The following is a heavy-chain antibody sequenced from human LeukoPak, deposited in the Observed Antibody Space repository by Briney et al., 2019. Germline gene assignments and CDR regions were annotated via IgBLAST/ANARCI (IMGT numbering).Heavy chain of an antibody. CDR1: GITFSSYA. J-gene: IGHJ4*02. CDR3: APNWNLDY. V-gene: IGHV3-23*01. D-gene: IGHD1-1*01. Sequence: GGSLRLSCAASGITFSSYAMSWVRQAPGKGLEWVSAISASGGSTYYADSVKGRFTISRDNSKNTLYLQMSSLRAEDTAIYYCAPNWNLDYWGQGSLVTVSS. CDR2: ISASGGST.